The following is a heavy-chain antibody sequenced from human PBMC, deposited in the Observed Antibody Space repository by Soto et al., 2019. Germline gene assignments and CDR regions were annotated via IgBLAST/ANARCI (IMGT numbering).Heavy chain of an antibody. CDR3: AKDRAFNYYYGMDV. CDR2: VSTNGRST. V-gene: IGHV3-23*01. CDR1: GLAFGNYA. D-gene: IGHD3-10*01. J-gene: IGHJ6*02. Sequence: GGSLRLSCRASGLAFGNYAMNWVRQVPERGLEWVAGVSTNGRSTYYADSVRGRFTISRDNSKITVYLQMNSLRAEDTAVYYCAKDRAFNYYYGMDVWGQGTTVTVSS.